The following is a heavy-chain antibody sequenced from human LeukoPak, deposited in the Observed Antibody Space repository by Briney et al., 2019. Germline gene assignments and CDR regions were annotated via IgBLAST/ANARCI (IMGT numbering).Heavy chain of an antibody. CDR2: IWYDGRNK. J-gene: IGHJ6*02. CDR1: GFTFSSYG. V-gene: IGHV3-33*01. CDR3: ARDRHSSYYYGMDV. Sequence: GGSLRLSCAASGFTFSSYGMHWVRQAPGKGLEWVAVIWYDGRNKYYADSVKGRFTISRDNSKNTLYLQMNSLRAEDTAVYYCARDRHSSYYYGMDVWGQGTTVTVSS.